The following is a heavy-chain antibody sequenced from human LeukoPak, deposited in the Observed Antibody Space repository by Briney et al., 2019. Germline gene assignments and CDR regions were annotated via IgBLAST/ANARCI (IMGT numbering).Heavy chain of an antibody. V-gene: IGHV3-21*06. CDR2: ITSSSSCI. D-gene: IGHD1-26*01. J-gene: IGHJ6*03. CDR1: GFTFSTYN. CDR3: ARDPYSGNYGNCYYYYMDV. Sequence: GGSLRLSCAASGFTFSTYNMNWVRHAPGKGLEWISSITSSSSCIYYADSVKGRFTISRDNAKNSLYLQMSSLSPDDTAVYFCARDPYSGNYGNCYYYYMDVWGKGTTVTISS.